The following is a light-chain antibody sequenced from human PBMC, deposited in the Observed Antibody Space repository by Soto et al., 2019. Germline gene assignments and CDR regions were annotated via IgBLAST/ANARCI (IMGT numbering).Light chain of an antibody. CDR2: GTS. CDR3: QQYGSSSWT. V-gene: IGKV3-20*01. CDR1: QSVSSSY. J-gene: IGKJ1*01. Sequence: ESVLTQSPGTLSLSLRQIATHSSRTSQSVSSSYLAWYQQKPGQAPRLLIYGTSSRATAIPDRFSGSGSGTDFTLTISRLEPEDFAVYYCQQYGSSSWTFGQGTKVDIK.